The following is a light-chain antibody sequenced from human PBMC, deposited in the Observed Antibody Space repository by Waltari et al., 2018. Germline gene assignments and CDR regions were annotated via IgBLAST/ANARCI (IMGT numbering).Light chain of an antibody. CDR2: GAS. CDR3: QQYGSSPET. V-gene: IGKV3-20*01. J-gene: IGKJ2*01. CDR1: QSVSSSY. Sequence: IVLTQPQGTLSLSPGDRATPSSRASQSVSSSYLAWYQQKPGQAPRLLIYGASSRATGIPDRFSGSGSGTDFTLTISRLEPEDFAVYYCQQYGSSPETFGQGTKVEIK.